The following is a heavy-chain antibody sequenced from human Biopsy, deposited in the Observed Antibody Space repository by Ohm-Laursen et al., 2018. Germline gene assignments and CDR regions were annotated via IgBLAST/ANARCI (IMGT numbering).Heavy chain of an antibody. CDR3: AKGQDLRGGAEYFQH. Sequence: GASVKVSCKASGYTFTGQYLHWVRQVPGQGLEWMGWINPHSGTTKFAKDFQGRVTMTRDTSITTAYMELRRLRSDDTAVYYCAKGQDLRGGAEYFQHWGQGALVTVSS. CDR2: INPHSGTT. V-gene: IGHV1-2*02. D-gene: IGHD2-15*01. J-gene: IGHJ1*01. CDR1: GYTFTGQY.